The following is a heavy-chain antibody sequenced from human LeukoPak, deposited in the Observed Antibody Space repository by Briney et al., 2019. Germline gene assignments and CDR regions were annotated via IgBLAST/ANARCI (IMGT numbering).Heavy chain of an antibody. CDR1: GFTFSSYA. Sequence: SGGSLRLSCAASGFTFSSYAMRWVRRAPGRGLECISGFSGRGGRTYYAASERRRVTISRDASRSTLYLQMNSLRAEDAAVYYCAKAPVTSCRGAFCYPFDYWGQGTLVTVSS. CDR3: AKAPVTSCRGAFCYPFDY. J-gene: IGHJ4*02. CDR2: FSGRGGRT. D-gene: IGHD2-15*01. V-gene: IGHV3-23*01.